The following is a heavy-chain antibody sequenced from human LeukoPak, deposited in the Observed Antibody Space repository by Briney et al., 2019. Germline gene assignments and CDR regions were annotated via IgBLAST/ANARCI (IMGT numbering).Heavy chain of an antibody. CDR1: GGSFSGYY. J-gene: IGHJ4*02. CDR3: AREDSYYYGSGSYSIVDY. D-gene: IGHD3-10*01. Sequence: SETLSLTCAVYGGSFSGYYWSWIRQPPGKGLEWIGEINHSGSTNYNPPLKSRVTISVDTSKNQFSLKLSSVTAADTAVYYCAREDSYYYGSGSYSIVDYWGQGTLVTVSS. CDR2: INHSGST. V-gene: IGHV4-34*01.